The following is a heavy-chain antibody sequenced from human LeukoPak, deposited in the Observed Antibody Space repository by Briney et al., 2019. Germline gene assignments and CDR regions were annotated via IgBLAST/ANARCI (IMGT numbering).Heavy chain of an antibody. CDR3: ARLVWYSSSWYRESEYFQH. V-gene: IGHV4-39*01. CDR1: GFTFSSYS. D-gene: IGHD6-13*01. CDR2: IYYSGST. J-gene: IGHJ1*01. Sequence: PGGSLRLSCAASGFTFSSYSMKWVRQAPGKGLEWIGSIYYSGSTYYNPSLKSRVTISVDTSKNQFSLKLSSVTAADTAVYYCARLVWYSSSWYRESEYFQHWGQGTLVTVSS.